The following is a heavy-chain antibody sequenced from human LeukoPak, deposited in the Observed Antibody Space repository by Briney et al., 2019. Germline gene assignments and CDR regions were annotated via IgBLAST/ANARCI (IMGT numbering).Heavy chain of an antibody. CDR1: GFTLSSYW. CDR2: IRYDGSNK. J-gene: IGHJ4*02. CDR3: AKDSLDY. Sequence: PGGSPRLSCAASGFTLSSYWMSWVRQAPGKGLEWVAFIRYDGSNKYYADSVKGRFTISRDNSKNTLYLQMNSLRAEDTAVYYCAKDSLDYWGQGTLVTVSS. V-gene: IGHV3-30*02.